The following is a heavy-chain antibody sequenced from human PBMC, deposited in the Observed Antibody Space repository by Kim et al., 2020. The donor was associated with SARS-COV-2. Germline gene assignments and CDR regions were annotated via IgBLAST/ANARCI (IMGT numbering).Heavy chain of an antibody. J-gene: IGHJ5*02. CDR2: ISWNSGSI. CDR1: GFTFDDYA. V-gene: IGHV3-9*01. D-gene: IGHD3-10*01. CDR3: AKDPSLGITMVRGINWFDP. Sequence: GGSLRLSCAASGFTFDDYAMHWVRQAPGKGLEWVSGISWNSGSIGYADSVKGRFTISRDNAKNSLYLQMNSLRAEDTALYYCAKDPSLGITMVRGINWFDPWGQGTLVTVSS.